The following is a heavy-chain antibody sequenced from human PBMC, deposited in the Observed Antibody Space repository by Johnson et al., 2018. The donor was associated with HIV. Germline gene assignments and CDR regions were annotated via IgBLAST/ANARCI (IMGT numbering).Heavy chain of an antibody. CDR2: IFTVGDV. D-gene: IGHD4-23*01. CDR1: GFTFDDYA. V-gene: IGHV3-9*01. Sequence: VQLVESGGGLVQPGRSLRLSCAASGFTFDDYAMHWVRQAPGKGLEWVSVIFTVGDVYYADSVKGRFTISRDNSKNFLYLQMNGLRGEDTALYYCASQRWKQGDAFDIWGQGTLVTVSS. J-gene: IGHJ3*02. CDR3: ASQRWKQGDAFDI.